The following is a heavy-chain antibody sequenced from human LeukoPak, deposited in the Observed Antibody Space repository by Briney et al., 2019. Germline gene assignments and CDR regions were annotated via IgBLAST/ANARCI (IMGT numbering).Heavy chain of an antibody. D-gene: IGHD6-19*01. Sequence: GGSLRLSCAASGFTFSSYSMNWVRQAPGKGLEWVSSISSSSSYIYYVDSVKGRFTISRDNAKNSLYLQMNSLRAEDTAVYYCARAVAGQYYYYYYYMDVWGKGTTVTVSS. CDR2: ISSSSSYI. V-gene: IGHV3-21*01. CDR3: ARAVAGQYYYYYYYMDV. CDR1: GFTFSSYS. J-gene: IGHJ6*03.